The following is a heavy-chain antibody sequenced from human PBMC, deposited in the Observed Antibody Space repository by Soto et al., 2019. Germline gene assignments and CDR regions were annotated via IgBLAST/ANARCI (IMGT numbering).Heavy chain of an antibody. CDR3: ARDLLDSSGWYPGYYYYYGMDV. CDR1: GFTFSSYA. CDR2: ISYDGSNK. D-gene: IGHD6-19*01. Sequence: GGSLRLSSAASGFTFSSYAMHWVRQAPGKGLEWVAVISYDGSNKFYADSVKGRFTISRDNSKNTLYLQMNSLRAEDTAVYYCARDLLDSSGWYPGYYYYYGMDVWGQGTTVTVSS. V-gene: IGHV3-30-3*01. J-gene: IGHJ6*02.